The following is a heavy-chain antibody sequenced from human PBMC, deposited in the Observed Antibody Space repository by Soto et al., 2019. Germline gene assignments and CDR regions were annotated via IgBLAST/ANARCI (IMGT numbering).Heavy chain of an antibody. CDR3: TGEVASGY. V-gene: IGHV3-30*03. Sequence: QVQLVESGGGVVQPGRSLRLSCAVSGFTVSTYGMHWVRQAPGKGLEWVAGISRDGGTKFSADSVKGRFTISRDNSRNPLFLEMNSLRGDDMAVYYCTGEVASGYWGQGTLVTVSS. CDR2: ISRDGGTK. J-gene: IGHJ4*02. D-gene: IGHD2-8*02. CDR1: GFTVSTYG.